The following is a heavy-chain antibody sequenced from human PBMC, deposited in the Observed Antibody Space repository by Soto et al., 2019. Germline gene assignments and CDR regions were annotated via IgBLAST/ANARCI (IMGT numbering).Heavy chain of an antibody. V-gene: IGHV3-33*01. D-gene: IGHD3-16*01. Sequence: QVQLVESGGGVVQPGSSLRRSCAASGFNFSSLGMNWVRQAPGKGLEWVAVIWYDGSNTYYADSVKCRFTISRDNSKNTLYLHMNSLRVDDTAVYYCARPRGGQPCPFADCGQGTLVTVS. J-gene: IGHJ4*02. CDR1: GFNFSSLG. CDR2: IWYDGSNT. CDR3: ARPRGGQPCPFAD.